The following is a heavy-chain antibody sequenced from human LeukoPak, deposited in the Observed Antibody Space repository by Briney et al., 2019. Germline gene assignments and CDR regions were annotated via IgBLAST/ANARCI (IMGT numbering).Heavy chain of an antibody. J-gene: IGHJ4*02. Sequence: GGSLRLSCAASGFSFSDYAMSWVRQAPGKGLEWVSSISSSSSYIYYADPLKGRFIISRNNAENSLYLQMNSLGAEDTAVYYCAHSSGYAYGLGYWGQGTLVTVSS. D-gene: IGHD5-18*01. CDR3: AHSSGYAYGLGY. CDR1: GFSFSDYA. CDR2: ISSSSSYI. V-gene: IGHV3-21*01.